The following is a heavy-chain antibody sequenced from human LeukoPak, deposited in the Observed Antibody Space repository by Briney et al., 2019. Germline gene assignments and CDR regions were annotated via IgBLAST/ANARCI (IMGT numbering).Heavy chain of an antibody. CDR2: NSAYNGNT. V-gene: IGHV1-18*01. D-gene: IGHD2-2*02. CDR1: GYTFTSYG. J-gene: IGHJ5*02. Sequence: ASVKVSCKASGYTFTSYGISWVRQAPGHGLEWMGWNSAYNGNTNYAQKLQGRVTMTTDTSTSTAYMELRSLRSHDTAVYYCARGGAFVVVPAAIGNWFDPWGQGTLVTVSS. CDR3: ARGGAFVVVPAAIGNWFDP.